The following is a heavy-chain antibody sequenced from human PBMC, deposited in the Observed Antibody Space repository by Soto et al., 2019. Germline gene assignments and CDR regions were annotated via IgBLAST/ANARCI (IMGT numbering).Heavy chain of an antibody. J-gene: IGHJ6*03. Sequence: SETLSLTCTVSGGSISSSTYYWGWIRQPPGKGLEWIGSIYYSGSTYYNPSLKSRVTISVDTSKNQISLNLSSVTAADTALYYCARPPQWGPTSYDYGDVWGKGTTVTVSS. V-gene: IGHV4-39*01. D-gene: IGHD1-26*01. CDR1: GGSISSSTYY. CDR3: ARPPQWGPTSYDYGDV. CDR2: IYYSGST.